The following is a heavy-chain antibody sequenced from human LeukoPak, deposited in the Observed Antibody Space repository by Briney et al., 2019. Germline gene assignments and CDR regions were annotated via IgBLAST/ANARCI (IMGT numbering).Heavy chain of an antibody. D-gene: IGHD6-19*01. V-gene: IGHV1-2*02. Sequence: EASVKASCKASGYTFTGYYMHWVRQAPGQGLEWMGWINPNSGGTNYAQKFQGRVTMTRDTSISTAYMELSRLRSDDTAVYYCARVESAYSSGWYDYWGQGTLVTVSS. CDR3: ARVESAYSSGWYDY. J-gene: IGHJ4*02. CDR2: INPNSGGT. CDR1: GYTFTGYY.